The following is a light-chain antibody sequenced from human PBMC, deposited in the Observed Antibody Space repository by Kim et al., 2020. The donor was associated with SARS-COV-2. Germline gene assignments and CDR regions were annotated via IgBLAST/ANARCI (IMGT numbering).Light chain of an antibody. CDR3: TQDVHFPRT. J-gene: IGKJ1*01. CDR2: RVS. CDR1: QSLVHSDGNTY. V-gene: IGKV2-24*01. Sequence: DIVMTQTPLSLPVTLGQPASISCRSSQSLVHSDGNTYLSWLLQRPGHPPRLLIYRVSNRFSGVPDRFSGSGAGTDFTLKITRVEADPVEVYYCTQDVHFPRTFGQGTTV.